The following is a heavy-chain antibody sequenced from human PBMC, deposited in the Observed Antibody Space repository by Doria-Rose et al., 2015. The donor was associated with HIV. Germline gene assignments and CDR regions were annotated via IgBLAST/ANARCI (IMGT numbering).Heavy chain of an antibody. CDR1: GVSLSSPGMG. D-gene: IGHD6-13*01. Sequence: QVTLKESGPVLVKPTETLTLTCTVSGVSLSSPGMGVSWIRQPPGKALEWLANIVSDDERSYKTSLKSRLTIAMVTSESQWVLTMSDMDPVDTATYYCARIKSSRWYHKYYFDFWGQGTLVIVSA. J-gene: IGHJ4*02. CDR3: ARIKSSRWYHKYYFDF. CDR2: IVSDDER. V-gene: IGHV2-26*01.